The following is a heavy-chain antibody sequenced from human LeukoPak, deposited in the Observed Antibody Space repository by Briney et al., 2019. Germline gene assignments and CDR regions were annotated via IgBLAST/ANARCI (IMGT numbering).Heavy chain of an antibody. CDR1: GYTFSDHY. D-gene: IGHD2-2*01. V-gene: IGHV1-2*02. CDR2: ILPNSGAT. CDR3: ARADSVPARGYDYWYMGV. J-gene: IGHJ6*03. Sequence: ASVKVSCKASGYTFSDHYVHWVRQAPGQGLEWLGWILPNSGATEYAQNFQGRVTMTRDTSISTAYMELSRLRSDDTAIYFCARADSVPARGYDYWYMGVWDKGTTVTVSS.